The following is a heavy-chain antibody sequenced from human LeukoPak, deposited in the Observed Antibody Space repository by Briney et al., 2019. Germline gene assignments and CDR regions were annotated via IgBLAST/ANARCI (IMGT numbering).Heavy chain of an antibody. D-gene: IGHD5-12*01. V-gene: IGHV3-23*01. CDR2: NHGAST. CDR3: AKDLTDIVATISVLLSAFDI. Sequence: GGSLRLSCVTSGFTFSNCAMSWVRQAPGKGLEWVSTNHGASTYYAASVKGRFTISRDNSKNTLYLQMNSLRAEDTAVYYCAKDLTDIVATISVLLSAFDIWGQGTMVTVSS. CDR1: GFTFSNCA. J-gene: IGHJ3*02.